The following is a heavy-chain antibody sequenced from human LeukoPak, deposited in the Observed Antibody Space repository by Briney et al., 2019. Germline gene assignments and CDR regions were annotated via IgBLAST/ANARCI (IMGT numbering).Heavy chain of an antibody. CDR2: ISYDGSNK. CDR1: GFTFSSYG. D-gene: IGHD6-19*01. J-gene: IGHJ4*02. V-gene: IGHV3-30*18. CDR3: AKGDGRVAGIDY. Sequence: GGSLRLSCAASGFTFSSYGMHWVRQAPGKGLEWVAVISYDGSNKYYADSVKGRFTISRDNSKNTLYLQMNSLRAEDTAVYYCAKGDGRVAGIDYWGQGTLVTVSS.